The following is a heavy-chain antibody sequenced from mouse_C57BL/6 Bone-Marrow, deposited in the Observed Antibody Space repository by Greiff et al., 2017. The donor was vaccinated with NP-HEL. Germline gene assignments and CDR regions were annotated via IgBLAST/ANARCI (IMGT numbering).Heavy chain of an antibody. J-gene: IGHJ4*01. Sequence: VQLQQSGAELARPGASVKLSCKASGYTFTSYGISWVQQRTGQGLEWIGEIYPRSGNTYYTEKFKGQATLTADKSSSTAYMELRSLTSEDSAVYFCAPYYYGSSYGDAMDYGGQGTSVTVSA. V-gene: IGHV1-81*01. CDR3: APYYYGSSYGDAMDY. D-gene: IGHD1-1*01. CDR1: GYTFTSYG. CDR2: IYPRSGNT.